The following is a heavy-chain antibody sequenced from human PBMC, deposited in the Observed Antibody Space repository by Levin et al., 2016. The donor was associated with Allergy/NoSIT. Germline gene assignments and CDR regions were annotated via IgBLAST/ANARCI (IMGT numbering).Heavy chain of an antibody. CDR2: IYPGDSDT. CDR1: GYTFTNFW. V-gene: IGHV5-51*01. Sequence: GESLKISCQGSGYTFTNFWIGWVRQMPGKGLEWMGIIYPGDSDTRYSPSFQGQVSISADKSIGTAYLQWSSLKASDTAIYYCARRITLIRGVIITYYFDYWGQGTLVTVFS. J-gene: IGHJ4*02. CDR3: ARRITLIRGVIITYYFDY. D-gene: IGHD3-10*01.